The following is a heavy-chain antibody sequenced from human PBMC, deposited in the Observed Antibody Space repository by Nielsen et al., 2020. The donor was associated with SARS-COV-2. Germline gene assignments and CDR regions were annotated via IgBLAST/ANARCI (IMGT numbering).Heavy chain of an antibody. CDR1: GGSISTYY. V-gene: IGHV4-59*08. CDR3: ARSAAYYDFWSGYSLDS. CDR2: IYYSGST. J-gene: IGHJ4*02. Sequence: SETLSLTCTVSGGSISTYYWSWIRQPPGKGLEWIGYIYYSGSTNYNPSLKSRLTISVDTSRNQFSLSLRSVTAADTAVYYCARSAAYYDFWSGYSLDSWGQGTLVTVSS. D-gene: IGHD3-3*01.